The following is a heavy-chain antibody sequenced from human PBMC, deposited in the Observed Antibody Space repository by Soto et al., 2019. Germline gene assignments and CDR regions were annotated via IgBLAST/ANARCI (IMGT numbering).Heavy chain of an antibody. CDR1: GFTFSSYG. J-gene: IGHJ6*02. D-gene: IGHD6-19*01. CDR2: IWYDGSNK. Sequence: QVQLVESGGGVVQPGRSLRLSCAASGFTFSSYGMHWVRQAPGKGLEWVAVIWYDGSNKYYADSVKGRFTISRDNSKNTLYLQMNSLRAEDTAVYYCARDLDIAGSGWYGYYYYGMDVWGQGTTVTVSS. V-gene: IGHV3-33*01. CDR3: ARDLDIAGSGWYGYYYYGMDV.